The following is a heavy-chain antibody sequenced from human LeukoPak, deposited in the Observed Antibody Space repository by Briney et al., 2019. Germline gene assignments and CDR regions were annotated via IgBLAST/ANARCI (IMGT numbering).Heavy chain of an antibody. Sequence: RASETLSLSCAVYGGSFSGYYWSWIRQPPGKGLEWIGEINHSGSTNYNPSLKSRVTISVDTSKNQFSLKLSSVTAADTAVYYCARGKEEGPRGCGWYRLGYYFDYWGQGTLVTVSS. V-gene: IGHV4-34*01. CDR3: ARGKEEGPRGCGWYRLGYYFDY. CDR2: INHSGST. D-gene: IGHD6-19*01. CDR1: GGSFSGYY. J-gene: IGHJ4*02.